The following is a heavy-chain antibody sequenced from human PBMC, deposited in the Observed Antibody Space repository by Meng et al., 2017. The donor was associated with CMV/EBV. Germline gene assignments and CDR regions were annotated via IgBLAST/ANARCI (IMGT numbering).Heavy chain of an antibody. J-gene: IGHJ4*02. CDR3: ARNVVVVASRGPFDY. CDR2: LSYDGSNK. Sequence: GESLKISCAAAGFTFSTYTMHWVRQAPGKGLEWVAVLSYDGSNKYYADSVKGRFTISRDNSKNTLYLQMSSLSTEDTAVYYCARNVVVVASRGPFDYWGQGTLVTVSS. D-gene: IGHD2-15*01. CDR1: GFTFSTYT. V-gene: IGHV3-30*04.